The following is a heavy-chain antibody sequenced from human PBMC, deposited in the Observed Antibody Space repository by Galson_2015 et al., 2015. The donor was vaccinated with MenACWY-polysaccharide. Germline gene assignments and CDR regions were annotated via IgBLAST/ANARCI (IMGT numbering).Heavy chain of an antibody. CDR3: ARLKAVAGTVGAFEI. CDR2: IKQDGSEK. V-gene: IGHV3-7*01. J-gene: IGHJ3*02. CDR1: GFTFSSYW. Sequence: SLRLSCAASGFTFSSYWMSWVRQAPGKGLEWVANIKQDGSEKYYVDSVKGRFTISRDNAKNSLYLQMNSLRAEDTAVYYCARLKAVAGTVGAFEIWGQGTMVTVSS. D-gene: IGHD6-19*01.